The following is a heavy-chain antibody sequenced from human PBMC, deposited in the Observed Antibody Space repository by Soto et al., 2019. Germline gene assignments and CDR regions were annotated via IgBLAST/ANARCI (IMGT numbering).Heavy chain of an antibody. Sequence: GESLKISCKGSGYSFTSYWINWVRQMPGKGLEWMGRIDPSDSYTNYSPSFQGHVTISADKSISTAYLQWSSLKASDTAMYYCAKASDYGGNSHYYYYGMDVWGQGTTVTVSS. V-gene: IGHV5-10-1*01. CDR1: GYSFTSYW. D-gene: IGHD4-17*01. J-gene: IGHJ6*02. CDR2: IDPSDSYT. CDR3: AKASDYGGNSHYYYYGMDV.